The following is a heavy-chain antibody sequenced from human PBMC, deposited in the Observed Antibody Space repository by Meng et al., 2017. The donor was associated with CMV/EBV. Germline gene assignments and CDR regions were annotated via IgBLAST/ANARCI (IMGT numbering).Heavy chain of an antibody. CDR3: ARDFWSGSKDV. V-gene: IGHV3-20*04. CDR2: INWNGGST. D-gene: IGHD3-3*01. Sequence: GGSLRLSCAASGFTFSSYAMSWVRQAPGKGLGWVSGINWNGGSTGYADSVKGRFTISRDNAKNSLYLQMNSLRAEDTALYYCARDFWSGSKDVWGQGTTVTVSS. CDR1: GFTFSSYA. J-gene: IGHJ6*02.